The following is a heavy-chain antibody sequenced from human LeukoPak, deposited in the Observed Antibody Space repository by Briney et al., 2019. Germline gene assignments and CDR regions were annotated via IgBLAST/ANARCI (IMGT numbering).Heavy chain of an antibody. CDR3: AKGYCSGNSCYSGLD. Sequence: PGGSLRLSCAASGFTFSNSAMNWVRQAPGKGLEWVAFIRYDGSNKYYADSLKGRFTISRDNSKNTLYLQMNSLRPEDTAVYYCAKGYCSGNSCYSGLDWGQGTLVTVSS. J-gene: IGHJ4*02. D-gene: IGHD2-2*01. CDR2: IRYDGSNK. CDR1: GFTFSNSA. V-gene: IGHV3-30*02.